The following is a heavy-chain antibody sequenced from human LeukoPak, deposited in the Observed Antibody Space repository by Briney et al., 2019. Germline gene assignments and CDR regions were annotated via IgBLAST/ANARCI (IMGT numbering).Heavy chain of an antibody. CDR2: IYSSGYT. Sequence: SETLSLTCTVSGGSVSGYYWNWIRQPAGKGLEWIGRIYSSGYTNYNPSLRSRVALSVDTSKNQFSLKVFSVTAADTAVYYCARATGGGGNYYYYMDVWGKGTTVTISS. CDR1: GGSVSGYY. CDR3: ARATGGGGNYYYYMDV. V-gene: IGHV4-4*07. J-gene: IGHJ6*03. D-gene: IGHD4-11*01.